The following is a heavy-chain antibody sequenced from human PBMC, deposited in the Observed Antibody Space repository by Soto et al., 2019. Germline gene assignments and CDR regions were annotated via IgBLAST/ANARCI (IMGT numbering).Heavy chain of an antibody. CDR2: IYYSGST. CDR3: ATNYAYYYYYGMDV. D-gene: IGHD4-4*01. J-gene: IGHJ6*02. Sequence: PSETLSLTCTVSGGSISSSSYYWGWIRQPPGKGLKWIGSIYYSGSTYYNPSLKSRVTISVDTSKNQFSLKLSSVTAADTAVYYCATNYAYYYYYGMDVWGQGTTVT. CDR1: GGSISSSSYY. V-gene: IGHV4-39*01.